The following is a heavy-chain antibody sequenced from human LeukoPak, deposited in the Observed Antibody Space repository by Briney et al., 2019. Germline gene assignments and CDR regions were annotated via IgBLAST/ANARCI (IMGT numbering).Heavy chain of an antibody. Sequence: ASVKVSCKASGGTFSSYAISWVRQAPGQGLEWMGGIIPIFGTANYAQKFRGRVTITADESTSTAYMELSSLRSEDTAVYYCARGPLTYCGGDCYPANYYYYMDVWGKGTTVTVSS. D-gene: IGHD2-21*01. CDR1: GGTFSSYA. CDR3: ARGPLTYCGGDCYPANYYYYMDV. V-gene: IGHV1-69*13. CDR2: IIPIFGTA. J-gene: IGHJ6*03.